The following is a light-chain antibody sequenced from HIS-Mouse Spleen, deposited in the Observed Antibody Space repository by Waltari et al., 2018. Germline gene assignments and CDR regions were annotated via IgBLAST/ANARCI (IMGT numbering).Light chain of an antibody. CDR2: EVS. CDR3: SSYTSSSTLWV. V-gene: IGLV2-14*01. Sequence: QSALTQPASVSGSPGQSITISCTGTSRDVGCYNYVSWYQQHPGKAPKLMIYEVSNRPSGVSNRFSGSKSGNTASLTISGLQAEDEADYYCSSYTSSSTLWVFGGGTKLTVL. J-gene: IGLJ3*02. CDR1: SRDVGCYNY.